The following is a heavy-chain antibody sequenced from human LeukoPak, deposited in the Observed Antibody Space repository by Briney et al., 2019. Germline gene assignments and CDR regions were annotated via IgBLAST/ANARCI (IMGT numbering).Heavy chain of an antibody. D-gene: IGHD6-19*01. CDR3: ASGGWYSVY. CDR2: IKDDGSEK. CDR1: GFTFSTYW. J-gene: IGHJ4*02. Sequence: PGGSLRFSCAASGFTFSTYWMSWARQAPGKGLEWMAKIKDDGSEKYYVDSVKGRFTISRDNAKNSLYLQMDYLRAEDTAVYFCASGGWYSVYWGQGTLVTVSS. V-gene: IGHV3-7*01.